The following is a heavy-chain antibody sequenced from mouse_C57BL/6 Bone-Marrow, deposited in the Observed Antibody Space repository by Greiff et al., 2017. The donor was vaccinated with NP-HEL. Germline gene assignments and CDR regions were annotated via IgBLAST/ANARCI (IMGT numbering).Heavy chain of an antibody. Sequence: QVQLQQPGAELVMPGASVKLSCKASGYTFTSYWMHWVKQRPGQGLEWIGEIDPSDSYTNYNQKFKGKSTLTVDKTSSTAYMQISSLTSEDSAVYYCARSYSYGSSHFDYWGQGTTLTVSS. V-gene: IGHV1-69*01. CDR3: ARSYSYGSSHFDY. D-gene: IGHD1-1*01. CDR1: GYTFTSYW. CDR2: IDPSDSYT. J-gene: IGHJ2*01.